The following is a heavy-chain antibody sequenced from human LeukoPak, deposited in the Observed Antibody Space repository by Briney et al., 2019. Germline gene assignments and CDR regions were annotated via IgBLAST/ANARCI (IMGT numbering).Heavy chain of an antibody. CDR1: GFTFTTYA. D-gene: IGHD2/OR15-2a*01. CDR3: AKAHYIHFLDY. Sequence: GGSLRLSCAASGFTFTTYAMSWVRQASGKGLEWVSAISGSGDSTYYADSVKGRFTISRDNSKNTLYLQVNSLRAEDTAVYYCAKAHYIHFLDYWGQGTLVTVSS. CDR2: ISGSGDST. V-gene: IGHV3-23*01. J-gene: IGHJ4*02.